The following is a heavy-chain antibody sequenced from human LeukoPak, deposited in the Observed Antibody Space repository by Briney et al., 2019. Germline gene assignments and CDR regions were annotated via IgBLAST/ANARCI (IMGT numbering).Heavy chain of an antibody. J-gene: IGHJ4*02. CDR1: GFAFGDYA. D-gene: IGHD5-18*01. V-gene: IGHV3-49*04. CDR3: TRARGYSYGSADYYFDY. Sequence: GGSLRLSCTGSGFAFGDYAMSWVRQAPGKGLEWVGFIRSNTYGGTTEYAASVKGRFTISRDDSKSIGYLQMNSLKTEDTAVYYCTRARGYSYGSADYYFDYWGQGTLVTVSS. CDR2: IRSNTYGGTT.